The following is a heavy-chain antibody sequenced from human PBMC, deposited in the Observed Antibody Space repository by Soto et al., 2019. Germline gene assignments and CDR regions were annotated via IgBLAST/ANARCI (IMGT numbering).Heavy chain of an antibody. CDR2: ISSSGTII. J-gene: IGHJ4*02. CDR1: GFTFSDYY. V-gene: IGHV3-11*01. CDR3: ARDLGYYDSSGYFDY. Sequence: NPGGSLRLSCAASGFTFSDYYMSWIRQAPGKGLEWVSYISSSGTIISYADSVKGRFTISRDNAKNSLYLQMNSLRAEDTAVYYCARDLGYYDSSGYFDYWGQGTLVTVSS. D-gene: IGHD3-22*01.